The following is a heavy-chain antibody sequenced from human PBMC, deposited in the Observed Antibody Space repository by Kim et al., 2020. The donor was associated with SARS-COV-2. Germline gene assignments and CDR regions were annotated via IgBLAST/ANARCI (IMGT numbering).Heavy chain of an antibody. V-gene: IGHV3-21*01. Sequence: GGSLRLSCAASGFTFSSYSMNWVRQAPGKGLEWVSSISSSSSYIYYADSVKGRFTISRDNAKNSLYLQMNSLRAEDTAVYYCASSGSYPARYFDLWGRGTLVTVSS. CDR1: GFTFSSYS. CDR3: ASSGSYPARYFDL. D-gene: IGHD1-26*01. CDR2: ISSSSSYI. J-gene: IGHJ2*01.